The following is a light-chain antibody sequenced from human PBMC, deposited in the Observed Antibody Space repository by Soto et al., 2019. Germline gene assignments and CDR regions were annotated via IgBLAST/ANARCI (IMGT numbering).Light chain of an antibody. V-gene: IGLV2-11*01. Sequence: QSALTQPRSVSGSPGQSVTISCTGTSSDVGGYNFVSWYQHHPGKAPKLMIYDVTERPSGVPDRFAGSKSGNTASLTISGLQVEDEADYSCCSYAGTYTFVFGTGTKVTVI. CDR3: CSYAGTYTFV. CDR2: DVT. J-gene: IGLJ1*01. CDR1: SSDVGGYNF.